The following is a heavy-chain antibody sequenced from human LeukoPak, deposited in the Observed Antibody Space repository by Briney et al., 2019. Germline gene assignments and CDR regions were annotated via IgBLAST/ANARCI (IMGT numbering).Heavy chain of an antibody. V-gene: IGHV1-2*02. D-gene: IGHD1-1*01. CDR1: GYTFTDYY. Sequence: ASVKVSCKASGYTFTDYYMHWVRQAPGQGLEYMGWINPNSGGTNYAQKFQGRVTMTRDTSISTAYMELTRLRSDDTAVYYCAILNSDRVWGQGTLATVSS. CDR3: AILNSDRV. CDR2: INPNSGGT. J-gene: IGHJ4*02.